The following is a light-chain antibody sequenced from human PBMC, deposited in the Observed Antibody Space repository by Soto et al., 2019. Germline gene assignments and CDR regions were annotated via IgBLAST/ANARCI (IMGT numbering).Light chain of an antibody. CDR1: QGIGDT. CDR2: DTS. V-gene: IGKV3-15*01. Sequence: VMRQSPATLSVSPGEGATLSCRASQGIGDTLAWYQHKPGQTPRLLIYDTSTRATGVLTRFSGSRSGAEFTLTIRGLQPDDFATYYCKQYSNFATFGQGTKVDIK. J-gene: IGKJ1*01. CDR3: KQYSNFAT.